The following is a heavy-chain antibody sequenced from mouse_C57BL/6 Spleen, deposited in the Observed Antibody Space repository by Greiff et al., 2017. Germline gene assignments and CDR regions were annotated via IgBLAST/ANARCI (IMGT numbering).Heavy chain of an antibody. D-gene: IGHD1-1*01. V-gene: IGHV1-72*01. CDR2: IDPNSGGT. Sequence: VQLQQPGAELVKPGASVKLSCKASGYTFTSYWMHWVKQRPGRGLEWIGRIDPNSGGTKYNEKFKSKATLTVDKPSSTAYMQRSSLTSEDSAVYYCARATVVAHWYFDVWGTGTTVTVSS. J-gene: IGHJ1*03. CDR1: GYTFTSYW. CDR3: ARATVVAHWYFDV.